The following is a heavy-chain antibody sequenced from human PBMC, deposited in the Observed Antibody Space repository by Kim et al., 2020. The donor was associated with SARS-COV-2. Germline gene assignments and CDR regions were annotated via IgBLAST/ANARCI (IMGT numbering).Heavy chain of an antibody. D-gene: IGHD2-21*01. CDR3: ARDPAYGALDY. CDR1: GFTFSTSY. CDR2: INPDGSAK. Sequence: GGSLRLSCEASGFTFSTSYMTWVRRAPGKGLEWVAEINPDGSAKGYLDSVKGRFTISRDNFKNSLYLQMNSLRVEDTAVYYCARDPAYGALDYWGQGTLVTVSS. J-gene: IGHJ4*02. V-gene: IGHV3-7*03.